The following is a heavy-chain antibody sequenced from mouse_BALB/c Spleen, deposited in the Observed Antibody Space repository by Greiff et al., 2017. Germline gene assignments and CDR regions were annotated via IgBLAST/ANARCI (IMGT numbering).Heavy chain of an antibody. J-gene: IGHJ3*01. D-gene: IGHD1-1*01. CDR2: ISYSGST. CDR3: ARCHYGRGDQAWFAY. CDR1: GYSITSGY. V-gene: IGHV3-8*02. Sequence: EVQRVESGPSLVKPSQTLSLTCSVTGYSITSGYWNWIRKFPGNKLEYMGYISYSGSTYYNPSLKSRISITRDTSKNHYYLQLNSVTTEDTTTYYGARCHYGRGDQAWFAYWGQGTLVTVSA.